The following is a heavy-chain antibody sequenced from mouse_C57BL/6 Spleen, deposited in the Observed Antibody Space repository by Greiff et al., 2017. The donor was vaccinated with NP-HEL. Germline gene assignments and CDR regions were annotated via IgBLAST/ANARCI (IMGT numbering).Heavy chain of an antibody. D-gene: IGHD1-1*01. V-gene: IGHV1-82*01. CDR2: IYPGDGDT. CDR3: ARITTVVATNYFDY. Sequence: VKLQESGPELVKPGASVKISCKASGYAFSSSWMNWVKQRPGKGLEWIGRIYPGDGDTNYNGKFKGKATLTADKSSSTAYMQLSSLTSEDSAVYVCARITTVVATNYFDYWGQGTTLTVSS. CDR1: GYAFSSSW. J-gene: IGHJ2*01.